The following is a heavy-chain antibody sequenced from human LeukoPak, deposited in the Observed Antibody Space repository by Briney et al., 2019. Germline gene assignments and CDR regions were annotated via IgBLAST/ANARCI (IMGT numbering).Heavy chain of an antibody. J-gene: IGHJ4*02. Sequence: SETLSLTCTVSGGSISSSSYYWGWIRQPPGKGLEWIGSIYYSGSTYYNPSLKSRVTISVDTSKNQFSLKLSSVTAADTAVYYCARHEYRYSGSYYLYFFDYWGQGTLVTVSS. CDR1: GGSISSSSYY. V-gene: IGHV4-39*01. CDR2: IYYSGST. D-gene: IGHD1-26*01. CDR3: ARHEYRYSGSYYLYFFDY.